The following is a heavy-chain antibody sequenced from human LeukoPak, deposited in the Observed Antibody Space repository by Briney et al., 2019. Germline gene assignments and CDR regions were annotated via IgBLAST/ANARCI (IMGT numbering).Heavy chain of an antibody. CDR2: IYPGDSDT. Sequence: GESLKISCKGSGYTFATYWIGWVRQMPGKSLEWMGIIYPGDSDTRYSPSFQGQVTISADKSISTAYLQWSSLKASDTAMYYCARGDYGDYLFDYWGQGTLVTASS. V-gene: IGHV5-51*01. J-gene: IGHJ4*02. D-gene: IGHD4-17*01. CDR3: ARGDYGDYLFDY. CDR1: GYTFATYW.